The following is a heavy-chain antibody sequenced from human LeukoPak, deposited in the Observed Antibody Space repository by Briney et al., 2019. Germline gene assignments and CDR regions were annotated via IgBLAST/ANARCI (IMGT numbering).Heavy chain of an antibody. CDR1: GFTFSSYA. CDR3: AREGSSGYYPS. D-gene: IGHD3-22*01. CDR2: ISGSGGNT. J-gene: IGHJ4*02. Sequence: GGSLRLSCAASGFTFSSYAMNWVRQAPGTGLEWISGISGSGGNTYYADSVKGRFTISRDNSKNTLHLQMNSLRAEDTAVYYCAREGSSGYYPSWGQGILVTVSS. V-gene: IGHV3-23*01.